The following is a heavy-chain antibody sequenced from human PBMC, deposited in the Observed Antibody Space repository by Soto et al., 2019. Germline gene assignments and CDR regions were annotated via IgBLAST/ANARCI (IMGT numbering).Heavy chain of an antibody. CDR3: ARARITMVREVIKYNMDV. J-gene: IGHJ6*02. CDR1: GGSISTYY. D-gene: IGHD3-10*01. CDR2: IYNSGST. Sequence: SETLSLTCTVSGGSISTYYWSLIRRPPGKGLEWIGYIYNSGSTHSNPSLQSRVTISVDTSKNQFSLKLSSVTAAATAIYYCARARITMVREVIKYNMDVWGQGTTITVSS. V-gene: IGHV4-59*01.